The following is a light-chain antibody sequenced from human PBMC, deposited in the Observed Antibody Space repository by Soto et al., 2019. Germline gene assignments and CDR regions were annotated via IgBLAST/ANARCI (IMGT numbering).Light chain of an antibody. J-gene: IGLJ1*01. CDR1: SSDVGGYNY. V-gene: IGLV2-8*01. CDR3: SSYAGSNNYV. CDR2: GVT. Sequence: QSLLTQPPSASGSPGQPVTISCTGTSSDVGGYNYVSWYQQHPGKAPKLMIYGVTKRPSGVPDRFSGSKSGNTASLTVSGLQAEDEAYYYCSSYAGSNNYVFGTGTKLTVL.